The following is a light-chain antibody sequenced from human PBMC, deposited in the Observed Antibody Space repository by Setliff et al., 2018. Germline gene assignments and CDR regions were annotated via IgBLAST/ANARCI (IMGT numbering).Light chain of an antibody. CDR1: NSDVGSYNL. Sequence: QSALAQPASVSGSPGQSITISCTGTNSDVGSYNLVSWYQQFPGKAPKLMIYEVSKRPSGVSNRFSGSKSGNTASLTISGLQAEDEADYYCCSYAGSRTYVIFGGGTKVTVL. V-gene: IGLV2-23*02. CDR2: EVS. J-gene: IGLJ2*01. CDR3: CSYAGSRTYVI.